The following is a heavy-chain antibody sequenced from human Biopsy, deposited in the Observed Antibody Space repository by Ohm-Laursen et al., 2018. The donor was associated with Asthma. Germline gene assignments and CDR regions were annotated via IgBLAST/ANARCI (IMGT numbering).Heavy chain of an antibody. CDR2: HDHEEGGT. D-gene: IGHD4-17*01. CDR3: ASDFPKDYVRYNFQF. CDR1: GYSLTDLS. Sequence: SVKVSCKISGYSLTDLSMHWVRQAPGQGLEWMGGHDHEEGGTVNAWRFQGRVTMTEDTSTDTAYVELGSLSSDDTAVYYCASDFPKDYVRYNFQFWGQGTLVTVSS. J-gene: IGHJ4*02. V-gene: IGHV1-24*01.